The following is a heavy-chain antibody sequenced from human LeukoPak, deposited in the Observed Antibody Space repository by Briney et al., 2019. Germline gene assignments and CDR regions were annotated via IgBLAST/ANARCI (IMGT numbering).Heavy chain of an antibody. CDR3: AKRGVVIRVILVGFHKEAYYFDS. CDR1: GITLGTLG. D-gene: IGHD3-22*01. CDR2: ISDRGGRT. Sequence: PGGSLRFSCSSSGITLGTLGMSWVLRAPGKGREWVAGISDRGGRTNYADSVKGRFTISRDNPKNTLYLQMNSLRAEDTAVYFCAKRGVVIRVILVGFHKEAYYFDSWGQGALVTVSS. V-gene: IGHV3-23*01. J-gene: IGHJ4*02.